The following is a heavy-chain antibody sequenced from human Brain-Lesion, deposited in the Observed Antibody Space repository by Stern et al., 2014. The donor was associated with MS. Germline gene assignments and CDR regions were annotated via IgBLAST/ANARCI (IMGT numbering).Heavy chain of an antibody. CDR1: GYIFTGYY. V-gene: IGHV1-2*02. CDR3: ARDQRGITIFGVVTDYYYLGMDV. CDR2: INPYTGGT. Sequence: QVQLVPSGAEVKKPGASVKVSCKTSGYIFTGYYIHWVRQAPGQGLEWMAWINPYTGGTKYAQKFQGRVTMSRDTSISTAYVELSSLTSDDTAVYYCARDQRGITIFGVVTDYYYLGMDVWGQGTTVTVSS. J-gene: IGHJ6*02. D-gene: IGHD3-3*01.